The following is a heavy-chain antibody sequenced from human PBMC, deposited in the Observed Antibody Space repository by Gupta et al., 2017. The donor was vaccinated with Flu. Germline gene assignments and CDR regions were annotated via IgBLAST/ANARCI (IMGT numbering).Heavy chain of an antibody. D-gene: IGHD6-19*01. CDR2: IYHSGST. CDR3: AREVGSAGTGDYFDY. V-gene: IGHV4-4*02. Sequence: QVQLQESGPGLVKPSGTLSLTCAVSGGSISSSNWLRWVRQPPGKGLEWIGEIYHSGSTNYNPSLKSRVTISVDKSKNQFSLKLSSVTAADTAVYYCAREVGSAGTGDYFDYWGQGTLVTVSS. J-gene: IGHJ4*02. CDR1: GGSISSSNW.